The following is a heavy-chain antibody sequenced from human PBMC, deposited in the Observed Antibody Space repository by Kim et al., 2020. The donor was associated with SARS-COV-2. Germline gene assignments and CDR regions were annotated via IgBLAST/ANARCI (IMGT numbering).Heavy chain of an antibody. Sequence: YTPSLKGRVTISVDTSKNQFSLKLSSVTAADTAVYYCAEAGIAAAGTLDVWGKGTTVTVSS. CDR3: AEAGIAAAGTLDV. V-gene: IGHV4-34*01. D-gene: IGHD6-13*01. J-gene: IGHJ6*04.